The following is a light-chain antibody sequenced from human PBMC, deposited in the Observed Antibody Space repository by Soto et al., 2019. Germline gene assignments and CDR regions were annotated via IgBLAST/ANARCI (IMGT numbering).Light chain of an antibody. CDR3: QLDVGSPPRGT. V-gene: IGKV3-20*01. Sequence: EVVLTQSPGTLSLAPGARATLSCRASQSVNDNHLAWYQQKGGQAPRLLIYGASTRATGVPARFSGSGFGTSNSLIISRLEPEDFPLYYCQLDVGSPPRGTFGPWTTVEI. J-gene: IGKJ3*01. CDR2: GAS. CDR1: QSVNDNH.